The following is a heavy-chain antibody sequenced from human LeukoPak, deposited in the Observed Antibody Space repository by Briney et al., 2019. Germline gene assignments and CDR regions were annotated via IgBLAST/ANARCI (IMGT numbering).Heavy chain of an antibody. Sequence: GGTLRLSCAASGFTFDDYAMHWVRQAPGKGLEWVSGISWNSGSIGYADSVKGRFTISRDNAKNSLYLQMNSLRAEDTALYYCAKDSSYYYDSSGAYYFDYWGQGTLVTVSS. D-gene: IGHD3-22*01. CDR3: AKDSSYYYDSSGAYYFDY. CDR2: ISWNSGSI. V-gene: IGHV3-9*01. CDR1: GFTFDDYA. J-gene: IGHJ4*02.